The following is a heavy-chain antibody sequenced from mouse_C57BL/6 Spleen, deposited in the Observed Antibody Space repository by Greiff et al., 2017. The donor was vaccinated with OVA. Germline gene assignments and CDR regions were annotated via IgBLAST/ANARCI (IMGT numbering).Heavy chain of an antibody. J-gene: IGHJ2*01. D-gene: IGHD1-1*01. Sequence: VQLQQSGAELVKPGASVKISCKASGYAFSSYWMNWVKQRPGKGLEWIGQIYPGDGDTNYNGKFKGKATLTADKSSSTAYMQLSSLTSEDSAVYFCAREENYYGSSYVLWGQGTTLTVSS. CDR2: IYPGDGDT. V-gene: IGHV1-80*01. CDR1: GYAFSSYW. CDR3: AREENYYGSSYVL.